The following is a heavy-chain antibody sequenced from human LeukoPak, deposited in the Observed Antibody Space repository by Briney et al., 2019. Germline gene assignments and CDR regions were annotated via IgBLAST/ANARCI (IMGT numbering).Heavy chain of an antibody. Sequence: GGSLRLSCAASGFTFSSYAMSWVRQAPGKGLEWVSGISGSGGSTYYADSVKGRFTISRDNSKNTLYPQMNSLRAEDTAVYYCAKVASFGSSGWLREVDYWGQGTLVTVSS. D-gene: IGHD6-19*01. CDR2: ISGSGGST. V-gene: IGHV3-23*01. CDR1: GFTFSSYA. J-gene: IGHJ4*02. CDR3: AKVASFGSSGWLREVDY.